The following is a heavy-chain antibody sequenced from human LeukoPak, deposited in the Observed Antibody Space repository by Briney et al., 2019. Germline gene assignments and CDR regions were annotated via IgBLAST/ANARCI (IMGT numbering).Heavy chain of an antibody. V-gene: IGHV3-21*01. CDR2: ISSDSTYI. J-gene: IGHJ4*02. Sequence: GGSLRLSCAASGFTFSSYSMNWVRQAPGKGLEWVLSISSDSTYIYYADSVKGRFTISRDNAKNSLYLQMNSLRAEDTAIYYCARDRSRVSDYWGQGTLVTVSS. CDR3: ARDRSRVSDY. CDR1: GFTFSSYS.